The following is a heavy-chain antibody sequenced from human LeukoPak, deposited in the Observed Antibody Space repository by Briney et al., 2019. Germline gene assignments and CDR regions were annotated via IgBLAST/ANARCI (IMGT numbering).Heavy chain of an antibody. CDR3: ARDYDSSLDY. CDR2: IYYSGST. V-gene: IGHV4-59*01. D-gene: IGHD3-16*01. J-gene: IGHJ4*02. Sequence: PAETLSLTCTVSGVSISSYYWSWIRQPPGKGLEWIGYIYYSGSTKYHPSLKRRVTISVDMSKNQFSMKLSSVTAADTAVYYCARDYDSSLDYWGQGTLVTVSS. CDR1: GVSISSYY.